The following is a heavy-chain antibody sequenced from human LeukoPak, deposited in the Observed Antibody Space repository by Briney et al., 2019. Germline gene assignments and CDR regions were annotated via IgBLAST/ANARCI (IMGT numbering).Heavy chain of an antibody. Sequence: GGSLRLSCAASGFTFSSYSMNWVRQAPGKGLEWVSSIRSSSSYIYYADSVKGRFTISRDNAKNSLYLQMNSLRAEDTAVYYCAGAYYYDSMDYWGQGTLVTVSS. J-gene: IGHJ4*02. CDR2: IRSSSSYI. D-gene: IGHD3-22*01. CDR1: GFTFSSYS. CDR3: AGAYYYDSMDY. V-gene: IGHV3-21*01.